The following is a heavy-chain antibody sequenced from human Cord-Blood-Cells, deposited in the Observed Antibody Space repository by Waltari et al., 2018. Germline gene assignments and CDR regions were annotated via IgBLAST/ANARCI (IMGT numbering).Heavy chain of an antibody. D-gene: IGHD1-26*01. CDR1: GYSISSGYY. J-gene: IGHJ5*02. CDR2: IYHSGST. V-gene: IGHV4-38-2*02. Sequence: QVQLQESGPGLVKPSETLSLTCAVPGYSISSGYYWGWIRQPPGKGLEWIGSIYHSGSTYYNPSLKSRVTISVDTSKNQFSLKLSSVTAADTAVYYCARDSGSYYWFDPWGQGTLVTVSS. CDR3: ARDSGSYYWFDP.